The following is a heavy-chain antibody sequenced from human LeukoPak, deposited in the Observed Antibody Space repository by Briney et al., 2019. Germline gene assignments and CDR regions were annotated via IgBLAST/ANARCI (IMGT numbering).Heavy chain of an antibody. CDR1: GYSISSGYY. Sequence: SETLSLTCTVSGYSISSGYYWGWIRQPPGKGLEWIGSIYHSGSTYYNPSLKSRVTISVDTSKNQFSLKLSSVTAADTAAYYCARVVPAATIDYWGQGTLATVSS. CDR3: ARVVPAATIDY. D-gene: IGHD2-2*01. J-gene: IGHJ4*02. V-gene: IGHV4-38-2*02. CDR2: IYHSGST.